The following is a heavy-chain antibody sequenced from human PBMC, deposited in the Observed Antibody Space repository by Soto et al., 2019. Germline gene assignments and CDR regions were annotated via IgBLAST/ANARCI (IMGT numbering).Heavy chain of an antibody. CDR2: IYYSGST. Sequence: PSETLSLTCTVSGGSISSYYWSWIRQPPGKGLEWIGYIYYSGSTNYNPSLKSRVTISVDTSKNQFSLKLSSVTAADTAVYYCARDGINCSGGSCYSGSLQHWGQGTLVTVSS. CDR1: GGSISSYY. CDR3: ARDGINCSGGSCYSGSLQH. J-gene: IGHJ1*01. V-gene: IGHV4-59*01. D-gene: IGHD2-15*01.